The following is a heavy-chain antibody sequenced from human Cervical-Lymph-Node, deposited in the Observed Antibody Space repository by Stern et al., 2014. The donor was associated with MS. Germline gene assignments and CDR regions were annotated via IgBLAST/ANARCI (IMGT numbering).Heavy chain of an antibody. Sequence: EVQLVESGGGLVQPGGSLRLSCAASGFTFSSYAMHWVRQATGKGLEWVSAIGTAGDTYYPGSVKGRFIISRENAKSALYLQMNSLRAGDTAVYYCARGHSSGWSPYYFDYWGQGTLVTVSS. J-gene: IGHJ4*02. CDR2: IGTAGDT. CDR1: GFTFSSYA. D-gene: IGHD6-19*01. CDR3: ARGHSSGWSPYYFDY. V-gene: IGHV3-13*01.